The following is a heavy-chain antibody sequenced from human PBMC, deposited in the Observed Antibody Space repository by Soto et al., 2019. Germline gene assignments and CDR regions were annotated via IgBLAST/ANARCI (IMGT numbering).Heavy chain of an antibody. Sequence: EVHLVESGGGLIQPGGSLTLSCAASELSVSSNCVTWVRQAPGKGLEWVSVIYSDGSTYYADSVKGRFTISRDEFKNTLYLETGSLRAEDTAVYYCARAYGAGSYFFDYWGQGTLVTVSS. V-gene: IGHV3-53*01. CDR3: ARAYGAGSYFFDY. CDR1: ELSVSSNC. J-gene: IGHJ4*02. D-gene: IGHD3-10*01. CDR2: IYSDGST.